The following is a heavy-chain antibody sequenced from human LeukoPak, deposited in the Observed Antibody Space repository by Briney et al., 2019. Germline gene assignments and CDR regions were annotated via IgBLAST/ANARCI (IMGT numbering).Heavy chain of an antibody. J-gene: IGHJ4*02. V-gene: IGHV1-46*01. CDR3: ARGQRIVVVTTPLDY. CDR1: GFTFTSYY. D-gene: IGHD3-22*01. Sequence: PGRSLRLSCAASGFTFTSYYMHWVRQAPGQGLEWMGIINPSGGSTSYAQKFQGRVTMTRDTSTSTVYMELSSLRSEDTAVYYCARGQRIVVVTTPLDYWGQGTLVTVSS. CDR2: INPSGGST.